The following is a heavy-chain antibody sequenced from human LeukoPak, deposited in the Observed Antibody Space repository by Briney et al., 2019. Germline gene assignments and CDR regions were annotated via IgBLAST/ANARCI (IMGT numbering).Heavy chain of an antibody. Sequence: PGGSLRLSCAASGFTFRNHWMHWVRQAPGKGLIWVSRINKDGSSTDYADSVKGRFTISRDNAKNTLFLQMSSLRAEDTALYYCAREVDATGRYFEYWGQGTLVTVSS. J-gene: IGHJ4*02. V-gene: IGHV3-74*01. CDR3: AREVDATGRYFEY. CDR2: INKDGSST. CDR1: GFTFRNHW. D-gene: IGHD3-9*01.